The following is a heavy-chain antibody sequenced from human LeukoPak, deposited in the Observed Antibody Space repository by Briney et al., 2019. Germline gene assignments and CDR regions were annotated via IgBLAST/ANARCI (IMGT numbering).Heavy chain of an antibody. CDR3: ARGLFENWFDP. CDR1: GGSISSGGYY. J-gene: IGHJ5*02. CDR2: IYYSGST. Sequence: SQTLSLTCTVSGGSISSGGYYWSWIRQHPGKDLVWIGYIYYSGSTYYNPSLKSRVTISVDTSKNQFSLKLSSVTAADTAVYYCARGLFENWFDPWGQGTLVTVSS. V-gene: IGHV4-31*03. D-gene: IGHD2-21*01.